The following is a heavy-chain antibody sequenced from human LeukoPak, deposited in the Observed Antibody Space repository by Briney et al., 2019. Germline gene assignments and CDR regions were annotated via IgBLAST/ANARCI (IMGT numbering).Heavy chain of an antibody. D-gene: IGHD4-17*01. CDR1: GFSARSQY. CDR2: IYSGGST. J-gene: IGHJ4*02. V-gene: IGHV3-53*01. Sequence: GGSLRLSCAASGFSARSQYMSWVRQAPGKGLEWVSVIYSGGSTYYADSVRGRFTISRDNSKNTLYLQMNSLRAEDTAVYYCAGRPHGDHPYFDYWGQGTLVTVSP. CDR3: AGRPHGDHPYFDY.